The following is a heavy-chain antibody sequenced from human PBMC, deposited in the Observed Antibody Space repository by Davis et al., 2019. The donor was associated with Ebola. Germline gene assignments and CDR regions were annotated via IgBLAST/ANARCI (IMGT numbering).Heavy chain of an antibody. CDR3: AKGGYGSGTSLSWFDS. D-gene: IGHD3-10*01. V-gene: IGHV3-48*02. J-gene: IGHJ5*01. CDR1: RFTFSNFG. Sequence: PGGSLRLSCVASRFTFSNFGMYWFRQAPGQGLEWVSYVGRNGDDKSYSDSVKGRFTISRDDAKDSLYLYMNSLRDDDTAVYYCAKGGYGSGTSLSWFDSWGQGTLVTVSS. CDR2: VGRNGDDK.